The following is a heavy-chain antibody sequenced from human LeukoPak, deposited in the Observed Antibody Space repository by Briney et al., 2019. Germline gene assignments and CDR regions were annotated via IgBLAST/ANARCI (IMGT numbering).Heavy chain of an antibody. V-gene: IGHV3-43D*03. CDR3: AKHGVGDYYYYYYMDV. CDR1: GFTFDDYA. J-gene: IGHJ6*03. CDR2: ISWDGGSS. D-gene: IGHD3-10*01. Sequence: PGGSLRLSCAASGFTFDDYAMHWVRQAPGKGLEWVSLISWDGGSSYYADSVKGRFTISRDNSKNTLYLQMNSLRAEDTAVYYCAKHGVGDYYYYYYMDVWGKGTTVTISS.